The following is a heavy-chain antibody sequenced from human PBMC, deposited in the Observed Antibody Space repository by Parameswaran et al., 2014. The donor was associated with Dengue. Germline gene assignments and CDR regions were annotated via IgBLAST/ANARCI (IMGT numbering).Heavy chain of an antibody. D-gene: IGHD6-13*01. Sequence: VRQAPGQGLEWMGWMNPNSGNTGYAQKFQGRVTMTRNTSISTAYMELSSLRSEDTAVYYCARGRIAAAGIYYWGQGTLVTVSS. V-gene: IGHV1-8*01. J-gene: IGHJ4*02. CDR2: MNPNSGNT. CDR3: ARGRIAAAGIYY.